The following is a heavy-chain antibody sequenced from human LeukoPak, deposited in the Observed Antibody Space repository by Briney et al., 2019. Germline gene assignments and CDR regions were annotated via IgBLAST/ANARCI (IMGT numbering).Heavy chain of an antibody. CDR3: ARHPYSNFVLDY. CDR2: IYFRGDT. V-gene: IGHV4-59*08. J-gene: IGHJ4*02. CDR1: GGSISNYF. Sequence: SETLSLTCTVSGGSISNYFWSWIRQPPGRGLEWIGYIYFRGDTKYNPSLKSRVTISVDTSKNQFSLKVSSVTAADTAVYYCARHPYSNFVLDYWGQGTQVIVSS. D-gene: IGHD4-11*01.